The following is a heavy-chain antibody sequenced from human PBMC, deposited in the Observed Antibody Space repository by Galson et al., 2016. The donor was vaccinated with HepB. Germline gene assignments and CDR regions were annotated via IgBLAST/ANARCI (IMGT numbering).Heavy chain of an antibody. CDR1: GGILNNYV. V-gene: IGHV1-69*06. Sequence: SVKVSCKASGGILNNYVISWVRQAPGQGLEWMGGIIPMFGSENYAQKFQGRVTITADKSTNTAYMEVSSLRSEDTAMYFCATDAGYWSGGACYIFSHWGQGSLVTVAS. CDR3: ATDAGYWSGGACYIFSH. CDR2: IIPMFGSE. D-gene: IGHD2-15*01. J-gene: IGHJ1*01.